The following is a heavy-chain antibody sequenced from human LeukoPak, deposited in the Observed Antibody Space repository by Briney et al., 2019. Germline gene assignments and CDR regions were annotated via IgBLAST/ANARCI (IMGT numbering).Heavy chain of an antibody. CDR2: IKQDGSEK. CDR3: ARVRFLEWLFGYFDY. J-gene: IGHJ4*02. Sequence: GGSLRLSCATSGFTFSSYWMSWVRQAPGKGLEWVANIKQDGSEKYYVDSVKGRFTISRDNAKNSLYLQMNSLRAEDTAVYYCARVRFLEWLFGYFDYWGQGTLVTVSS. D-gene: IGHD3-3*01. V-gene: IGHV3-7*04. CDR1: GFTFSSYW.